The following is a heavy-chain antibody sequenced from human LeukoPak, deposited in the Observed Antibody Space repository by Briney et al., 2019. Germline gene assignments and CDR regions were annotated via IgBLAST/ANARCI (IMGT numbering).Heavy chain of an antibody. CDR3: ARPATVRGEDY. CDR1: GGSISSSSYY. D-gene: IGHD3-10*01. Sequence: PSETLSLTCTVSGGSISSSSYYWGWIRQPPGKGLEWIGSIYYSGSTYYNPSLKSRVTISVDTSKNQFSLKLSSVTAADTAVYYCARPATVRGEDYWGQGTLVTVSS. J-gene: IGHJ4*02. CDR2: IYYSGST. V-gene: IGHV4-39*01.